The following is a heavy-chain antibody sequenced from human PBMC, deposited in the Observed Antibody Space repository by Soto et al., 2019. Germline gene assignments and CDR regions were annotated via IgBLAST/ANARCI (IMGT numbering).Heavy chain of an antibody. CDR2: ISYDGSNK. D-gene: IGHD3-22*01. J-gene: IGHJ4*02. CDR1: GFTFSSYG. Sequence: LRLSCAASGFTFSSYGMHWVRQAPGKGLEWVAVISYDGSNKYYADSVKGRFTISRDNSKNTLYLQMNSLRAEDTAVYYCAKDRTHRQINYYDSSGPLGYWGQGTLVTVSS. CDR3: AKDRTHRQINYYDSSGPLGY. V-gene: IGHV3-30*18.